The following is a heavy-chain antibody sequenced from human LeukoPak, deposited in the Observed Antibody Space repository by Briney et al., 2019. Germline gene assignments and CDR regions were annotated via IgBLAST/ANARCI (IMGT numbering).Heavy chain of an antibody. D-gene: IGHD2-8*01. V-gene: IGHV3-11*06. Sequence: GGSLRLSCAASGFTFSDYYMSWIRQAPGKGLEWVSYISSSSSYTNYADSVKGRFTISRDNAKNSLYLQMNSLRAEDTAVYYCARVLSRGSFDYWGQGTLSPSPQ. J-gene: IGHJ4*02. CDR3: ARVLSRGSFDY. CDR1: GFTFSDYY. CDR2: ISSSSSYT.